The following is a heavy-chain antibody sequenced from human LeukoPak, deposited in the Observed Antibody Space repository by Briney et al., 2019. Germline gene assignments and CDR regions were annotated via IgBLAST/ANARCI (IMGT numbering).Heavy chain of an antibody. Sequence: SETLSLTCTVSGGSISSYYWSWIRQPPGKGLEWIGYIYYSGSTNDNPSLKSRGTISVDTSKTQFSLKLSSVTAADTAVYYCARGRVSGSYDDAFDIWGQGTMVTVSS. CDR3: ARGRVSGSYDDAFDI. J-gene: IGHJ3*02. V-gene: IGHV4-59*01. D-gene: IGHD1-26*01. CDR2: IYYSGST. CDR1: GGSISSYY.